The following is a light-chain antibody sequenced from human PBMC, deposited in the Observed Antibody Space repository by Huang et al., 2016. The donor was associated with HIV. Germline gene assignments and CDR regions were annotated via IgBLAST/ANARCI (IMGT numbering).Light chain of an antibody. J-gene: IGKJ4*01. CDR2: GAT. V-gene: IGKV1-39*01. CDR1: QTITTY. Sequence: DIKMTQSPSFMSASVGDRVIISCRASQTITTYLNWYQQHPGKPPRVIIYGATRVPIGVPSRFSGLASGTDFTLTIRDLQPEDFATYYCQQTYTTPLTFGGGTRVEI. CDR3: QQTYTTPLT.